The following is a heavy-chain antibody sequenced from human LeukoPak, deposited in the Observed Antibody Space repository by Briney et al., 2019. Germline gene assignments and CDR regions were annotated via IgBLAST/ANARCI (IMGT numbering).Heavy chain of an antibody. D-gene: IGHD2-21*02. CDR2: INHCGGST. V-gene: IGHV1-46*01. J-gene: IGHJ4*02. CDR3: ARDPVAPEFCGGDCYSPFFDY. Sequence: ASLKVSCKASGSTFTSSYMHSVRHAPGQGREWMGIINHCGGSTSSAKKFQGRVTMTRDTSTSTVYMELSSLRSEDTAVYYCARDPVAPEFCGGDCYSPFFDYWGQGTLVTVSS. CDR1: GSTFTSSY.